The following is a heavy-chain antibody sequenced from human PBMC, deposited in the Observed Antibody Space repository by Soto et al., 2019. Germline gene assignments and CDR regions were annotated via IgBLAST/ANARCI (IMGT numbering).Heavy chain of an antibody. Sequence: SETLSLTCTVSGGSISSGGYYWSWIRQHPGKGLEWIGYIYYSGSTYYNPSLKSRVTISVDTSKNQFSLKLSSVTAADTAVYYCARDFTSSSGYWGPYYYYGMDVWGQGTTVTVSS. J-gene: IGHJ6*02. CDR1: GGSISSGGYY. V-gene: IGHV4-31*03. CDR3: ARDFTSSSGYWGPYYYYGMDV. D-gene: IGHD3-22*01. CDR2: IYYSGST.